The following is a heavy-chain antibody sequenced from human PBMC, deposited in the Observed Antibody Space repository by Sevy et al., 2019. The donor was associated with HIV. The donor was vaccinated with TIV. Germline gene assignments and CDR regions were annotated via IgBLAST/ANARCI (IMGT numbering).Heavy chain of an antibody. CDR3: AKVRVTTDYYYYGMDV. D-gene: IGHD4-17*01. Sequence: GGSLRLSCAASGFTFSSYGMHWVRQAPGKGLEWVAVIWYDGSNKYYADSVKGRFTISRDNSKNTLYLQMNSLRAEDTAVYYCAKVRVTTDYYYYGMDVWGQGTTVTVSS. CDR2: IWYDGSNK. V-gene: IGHV3-30*02. J-gene: IGHJ6*02. CDR1: GFTFSSYG.